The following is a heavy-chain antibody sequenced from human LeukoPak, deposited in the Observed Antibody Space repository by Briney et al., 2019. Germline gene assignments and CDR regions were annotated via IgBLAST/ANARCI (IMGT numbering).Heavy chain of an antibody. V-gene: IGHV1-2*06. CDR1: GHTITGYY. CDR2: INPNSGGT. J-gene: IGHJ4*02. Sequence: ASVKVSCKASGHTITGYYMHWVRQAPGQGLEWMGRINPNSGGTNSAQKFQGRITMTRDTSISTAYMELSRLRSDDTAVYYCARAQDGDYAFDYWGQGTLVTVSS. CDR3: ARAQDGDYAFDY. D-gene: IGHD4-17*01.